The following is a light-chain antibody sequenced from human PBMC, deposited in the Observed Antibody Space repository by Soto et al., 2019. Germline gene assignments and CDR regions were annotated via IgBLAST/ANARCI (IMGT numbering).Light chain of an antibody. CDR2: AAS. J-gene: IGKJ5*01. CDR1: QSISSY. V-gene: IGKV1-39*01. Sequence: DIQMTQSPSTLSASVGDRVTITCRASQSISSYLNWYQQKPGKAPKLLIYAASSLQSGVPSRFSGSGSGTDFTLTISTLQPEDFATYDCQQSYSTLITVGQGTRREIK. CDR3: QQSYSTLIT.